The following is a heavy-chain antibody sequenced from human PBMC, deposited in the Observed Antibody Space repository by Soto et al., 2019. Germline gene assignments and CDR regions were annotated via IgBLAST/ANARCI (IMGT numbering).Heavy chain of an antibody. V-gene: IGHV3-23*01. CDR2: ISGSGGST. J-gene: IGHJ4*02. D-gene: IGHD3-22*01. CDR3: AKDRPDYYDSSGYYLAFTRDY. CDR1: GFTFSSYA. Sequence: PGGSLRLSCAASGFTFSSYAMSWVRQAPGKGLEWVSAISGSGGSTYYADSVKGRFTISRDNSKNTLYLQMNSLRAEDTAVYYCAKDRPDYYDSSGYYLAFTRDYWGQGTLVTVSS.